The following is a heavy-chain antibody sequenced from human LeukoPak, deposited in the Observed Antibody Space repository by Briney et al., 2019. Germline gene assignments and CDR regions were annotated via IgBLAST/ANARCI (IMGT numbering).Heavy chain of an antibody. V-gene: IGHV3-48*01. J-gene: IGHJ4*02. CDR1: GFFFDSYS. CDR2: ITAGSDTI. CDR3: ARDGVHYDSSGYYRYYFDL. D-gene: IGHD3-22*01. Sequence: GRSLRLSCAASGFFFDSYSLNWVRQAPGKGLEWISYITAGSDTIFYADSVEGRFTISRDNSKNSLYLQMNSLRVEDTAVYYCARDGVHYDSSGYYRYYFDLWGQGTLVTVSS.